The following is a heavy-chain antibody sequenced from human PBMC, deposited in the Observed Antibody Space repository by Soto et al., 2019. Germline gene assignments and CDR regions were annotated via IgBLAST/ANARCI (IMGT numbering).Heavy chain of an antibody. CDR1: GFTFSSYD. Sequence: GGSLRLSCAASGFTFSSYDMHWVRQATGKGLEWVSAIGTAGDTYYPGSVKGRFTISRENAKNSLYLQMNSLRAGDTAVYYCARGMSSSGGSCYATDCNAFDIWGQGTMVTVSS. CDR2: IGTAGDT. CDR3: ARGMSSSGGSCYATDCNAFDI. J-gene: IGHJ3*02. V-gene: IGHV3-13*01. D-gene: IGHD2-15*01.